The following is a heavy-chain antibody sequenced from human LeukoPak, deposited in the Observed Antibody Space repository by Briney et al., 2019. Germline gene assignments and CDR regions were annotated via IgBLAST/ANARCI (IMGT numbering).Heavy chain of an antibody. D-gene: IGHD6-13*01. CDR3: ARQIAAAGFNWFDP. V-gene: IGHV4-59*08. J-gene: IGHJ5*02. Sequence: SETLSLTCTVSGGSISSYYWSWIRQPPGKGLEWIGDIYYSGSTNYNPSLKSRVTISVDTSKNQFSLKLSSVTAADTAVSYCARQIAAAGFNWFDPRGQGTLVTVSS. CDR1: GGSISSYY. CDR2: IYYSGST.